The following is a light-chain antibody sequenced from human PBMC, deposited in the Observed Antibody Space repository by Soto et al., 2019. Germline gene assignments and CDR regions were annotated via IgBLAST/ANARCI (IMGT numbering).Light chain of an antibody. CDR1: SGHSSYT. CDR2: LNSDGSH. J-gene: IGLJ3*02. V-gene: IGLV4-69*01. Sequence: QPVLTQSPSASASLGASVKLTCTLSSGHSSYTIAWHQQQPEKGPRYLMTLNSDGSHSKGDGIPDRFSGSSSGAERYLSISSLQSEDEADYYCQTWGTGIELFGGGTKLTVL. CDR3: QTWGTGIEL.